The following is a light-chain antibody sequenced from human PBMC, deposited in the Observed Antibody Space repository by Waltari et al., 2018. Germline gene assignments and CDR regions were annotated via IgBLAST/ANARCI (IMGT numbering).Light chain of an antibody. CDR2: SNQ. V-gene: IGLV1-44*01. Sequence: QSVLTQPPPASGTPGPRVPMSCSGNSSDIGYTTVNWYQHLPRTASKILIYSNQQPPAGGPDRVAGAKSGTSASLASSGVQSEEEADYYWAGWDDSLNGVVFGGGTKLTVL. CDR1: SSDIGYTT. CDR3: AGWDDSLNGVV. J-gene: IGLJ2*01.